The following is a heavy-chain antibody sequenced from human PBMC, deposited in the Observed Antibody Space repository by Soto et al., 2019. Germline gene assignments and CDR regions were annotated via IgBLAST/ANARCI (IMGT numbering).Heavy chain of an antibody. CDR2: ISGSGGST. CDR1: GFTFSSYA. CDR3: AKDQAVAGKLYYYYYGMDV. J-gene: IGHJ6*02. V-gene: IGHV3-23*01. D-gene: IGHD2-15*01. Sequence: EVQLLESGGGLVQPGGSLRLSCAASGFTFSSYAMSWVRQAPGKGLEWVSAISGSGGSTYYADSVKGRFTISRDNSKNTLYLQMNSLRAEDTAVYYCAKDQAVAGKLYYYYYGMDVWGQGTTVTVSS.